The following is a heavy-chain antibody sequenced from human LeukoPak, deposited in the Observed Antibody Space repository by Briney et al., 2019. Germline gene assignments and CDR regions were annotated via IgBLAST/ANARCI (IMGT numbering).Heavy chain of an antibody. Sequence: ASVKVSCKASGFSFTTYDFSWVRQAPGQGLEWVGWISAHNGKTDSAQKFQGRVTMTTDTPTSTAYMELTSLRSDDTAEYYCARVGSSGLLGDFNYWGQGTRVTVSS. CDR1: GFSFTTYD. J-gene: IGHJ4*02. V-gene: IGHV1-18*01. D-gene: IGHD1-26*01. CDR2: ISAHNGKT. CDR3: ARVGSSGLLGDFNY.